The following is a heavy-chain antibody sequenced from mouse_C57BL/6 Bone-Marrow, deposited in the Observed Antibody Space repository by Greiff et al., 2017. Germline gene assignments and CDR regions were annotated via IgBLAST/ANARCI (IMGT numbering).Heavy chain of an antibody. V-gene: IGHV1-85*01. Sequence: VQVVESGPELVKPGASVKLSCKASGYTFTSYDINWVKQRPGQGLEWIGWIYPRDGSTKYNEKFKGKATFTADTSSNTAYMQLSSLTTEDSAIYYCARDDYDAMDYWGQGTSVTVSS. J-gene: IGHJ4*01. CDR1: GYTFTSYD. CDR3: ARDDYDAMDY. CDR2: IYPRDGST.